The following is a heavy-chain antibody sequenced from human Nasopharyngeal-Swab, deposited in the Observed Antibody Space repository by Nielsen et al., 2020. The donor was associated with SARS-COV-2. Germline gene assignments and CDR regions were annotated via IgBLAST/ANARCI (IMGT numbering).Heavy chain of an antibody. CDR2: IYHGGST. V-gene: IGHV4-38-2*02. D-gene: IGHD5-18*01. Sequence: SETLSLTCTVSGYSISSGYYWAWIRQPPGKVLEWIVSIYHGGSTYYTPSLESRVTISVDTSNNHFSLKLTSVTAADTAVYYCARELSNTPKYNWFDPWGQGTLVTVSS. J-gene: IGHJ5*02. CDR1: GYSISSGYY. CDR3: ARELSNTPKYNWFDP.